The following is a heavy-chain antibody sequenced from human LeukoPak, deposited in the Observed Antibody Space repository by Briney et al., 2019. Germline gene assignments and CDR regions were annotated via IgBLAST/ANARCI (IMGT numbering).Heavy chain of an antibody. Sequence: PGGSLRLSCAASGFTFSSYAMSWVRQAPGKGLEWVSAISGSGDSTYYGDSVKGRFTISRDNSKNTLYLQMNSLRAEDTAVYYCARGRGATFWSGYYSALNFDYWGQGTLVTVSS. CDR3: ARGRGATFWSGYYSALNFDY. CDR2: ISGSGDST. D-gene: IGHD3-3*01. V-gene: IGHV3-23*01. J-gene: IGHJ4*02. CDR1: GFTFSSYA.